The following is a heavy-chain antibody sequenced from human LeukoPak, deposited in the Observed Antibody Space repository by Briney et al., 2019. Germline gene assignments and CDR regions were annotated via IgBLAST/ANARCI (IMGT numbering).Heavy chain of an antibody. CDR2: IYHSGST. CDR3: ARTAMPRYFDL. CDR1: GGSISSSSYY. V-gene: IGHV4-39*07. D-gene: IGHD2-2*01. Sequence: PSETLSLTCTVSGGSISSSSYYWGWIRQPPGKGLEWIGSIYHSGSTYHNPSLKSRVTISVDTSKNQFSLKLSSVTAADTAVYYCARTAMPRYFDLWGRGTLVTVSS. J-gene: IGHJ2*01.